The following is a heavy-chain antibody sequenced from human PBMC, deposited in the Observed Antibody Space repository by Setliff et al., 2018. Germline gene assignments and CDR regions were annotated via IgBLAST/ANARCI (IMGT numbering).Heavy chain of an antibody. J-gene: IGHJ4*02. CDR3: ARQATDY. CDR1: GFTFTNYA. CDR2: IWYDGSNK. V-gene: IGHV3-33*08. Sequence: GGSLRLSCAASGFTFTNYAMTWVRQAPGKGLEWVAVIWYDGSNKYYADSVKGRFTISRDNSKNTLYLQMNSLRAEDTALYYCARQATDYWGQGTLVTVSS.